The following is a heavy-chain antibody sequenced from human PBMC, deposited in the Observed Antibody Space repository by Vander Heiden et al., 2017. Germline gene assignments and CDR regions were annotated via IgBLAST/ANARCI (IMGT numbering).Heavy chain of an antibody. CDR2: ITYRGADT. CDR1: AFTFSYYA. V-gene: IGHV3-23*01. Sequence: EVHLLEAGGGLVQPGGSLGLSCSASAFTFSYYAMSWVRQAPGKGLEWVSTITYRGADTFYGDSLKGRCTISRDDSKNILYLQMNSLRVEDTALYYCAKRVVARSGPFNWYFDLWGRGTLVTVSS. J-gene: IGHJ2*01. CDR3: AKRVVARSGPFNWYFDL. D-gene: IGHD2-21*01.